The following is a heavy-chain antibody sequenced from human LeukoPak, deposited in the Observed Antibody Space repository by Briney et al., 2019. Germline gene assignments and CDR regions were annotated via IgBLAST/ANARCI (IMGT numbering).Heavy chain of an antibody. CDR1: KVTFSNYW. CDR2: INTDGTTT. D-gene: IGHD6-13*01. Sequence: PGGSLRLSCTASKVTFSNYWMHWVRQAPGKGLVWVSRINTDGTTTNYADSVRGRFTISRDNAKNTLYLQMNSLRAEDTALYYYATPGIRDQYDFDSWGQGTLVTVSS. CDR3: ATPGIRDQYDFDS. J-gene: IGHJ4*02. V-gene: IGHV3-74*01.